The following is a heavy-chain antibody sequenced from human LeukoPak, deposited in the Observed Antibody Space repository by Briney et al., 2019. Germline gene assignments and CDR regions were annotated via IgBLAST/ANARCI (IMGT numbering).Heavy chain of an antibody. CDR3: ARDLMRFLEWVN. CDR2: ISSANSHI. Sequence: GGSLRLSCVVSGFSLSNYAMNWVRQAPGKGPEWVSYISSANSHIYYADSVKGRFIISRDNAKNSLYLQMNSLRAEDTAVYYCARDLMRFLEWVNWGQGTLVTVS. V-gene: IGHV3-21*01. J-gene: IGHJ4*02. CDR1: GFSLSNYA. D-gene: IGHD3-3*01.